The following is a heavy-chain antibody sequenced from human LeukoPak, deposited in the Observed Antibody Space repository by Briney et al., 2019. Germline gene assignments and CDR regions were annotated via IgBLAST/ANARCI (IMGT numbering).Heavy chain of an antibody. V-gene: IGHV3-30*18. CDR3: AKDVYVWGSPKQSFDFDY. CDR2: ISYDGSNK. J-gene: IGHJ4*02. CDR1: GFTFSSYG. Sequence: QSGGSLRLSCAASGFTFSSYGMHWVRQAPGKGLEWVAVISYDGSNKYYADSVKGRFTISRDNSKNTLYLQMNSLRAEDTAVYYCAKDVYVWGSPKQSFDFDYWGQGTLVTVSS. D-gene: IGHD3-16*01.